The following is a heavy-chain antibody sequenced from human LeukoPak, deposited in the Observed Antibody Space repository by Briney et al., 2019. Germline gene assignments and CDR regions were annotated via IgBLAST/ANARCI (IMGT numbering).Heavy chain of an antibody. D-gene: IGHD6-19*01. J-gene: IGHJ6*03. V-gene: IGHV4-39*01. CDR1: GGSISSSSYY. Sequence: SETLSLTCTVSGGSISSSSYYWGWIRQPRGKGLLWIGSIYYSGDTYYNPSLKSRRVTISVDTSKNQFSLRLSSVTAADTAVYYCARHQWHYYYYMGVWGKGSTVTVSS. CDR3: ARHQWHYYYYMGV. CDR2: IYYSGDT.